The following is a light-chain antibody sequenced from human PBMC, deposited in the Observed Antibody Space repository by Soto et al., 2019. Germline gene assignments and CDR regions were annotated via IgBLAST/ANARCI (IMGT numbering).Light chain of an antibody. CDR1: QDISNY. V-gene: IGKV1-33*01. CDR2: DAS. J-gene: IGKJ4*01. CDR3: QQYDNLPALT. Sequence: DIQMTQSPSSLSASVGDRVTITCQASQDISNYLNWYQQKPGKAPKLLTYDASNLETGVPSRFSGSGSGTDVTFTISSLQPEDIATYYCQQYDNLPALTFGGGTKVEIK.